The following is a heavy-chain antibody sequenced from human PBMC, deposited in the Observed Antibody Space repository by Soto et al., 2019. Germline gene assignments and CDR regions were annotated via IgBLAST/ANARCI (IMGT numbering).Heavy chain of an antibody. V-gene: IGHV1-8*01. CDR2: MNPNSGNT. J-gene: IGHJ5*02. CDR1: ESTFMNCD. CDR3: VRMASSGTLNWFDP. Sequence: AAVKVSCKASESTFMNCDISWVRQATGQGLEWMGWMNPNSGNTGYALKFQGRVSMTRNTSIYTVYLELSSLASDDTAVYYCVRMASSGTLNWFDPWGQGTLVTVSS. D-gene: IGHD1-1*01.